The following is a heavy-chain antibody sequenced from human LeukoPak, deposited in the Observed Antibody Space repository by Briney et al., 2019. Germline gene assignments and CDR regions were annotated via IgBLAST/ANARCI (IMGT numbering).Heavy chain of an antibody. CDR3: ARSRIGSSSDY. J-gene: IGHJ4*02. V-gene: IGHV1-2*02. Sequence: ASVTVSCKASRYTFTVYHMHWVRQARGKGLEWMGWIHPNSGGTSYAQKFQGRVTMTRDTSISTAYMELSRLRSDDTAVYYCARSRIGSSSDYWGQGTLVTVSS. CDR1: RYTFTVYH. CDR2: IHPNSGGT. D-gene: IGHD6-13*01.